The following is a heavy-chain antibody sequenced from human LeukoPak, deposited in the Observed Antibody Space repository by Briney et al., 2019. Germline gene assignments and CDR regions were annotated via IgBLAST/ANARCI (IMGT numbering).Heavy chain of an antibody. J-gene: IGHJ5*02. V-gene: IGHV4-39*07. CDR3: ARERRCYYDRGWFDP. D-gene: IGHD3-22*01. CDR1: GGSISSSSYY. CDR2: IYYSGST. Sequence: SETLSLTRTVSGGSISSSSYYWGWIRQPPGKGLEWIGSIYYSGSTYYNPSLKSRVTISVDTSKNQFSLKLGSVTAADTAVYYCARERRCYYDRGWFDPWGQGTLVTVSS.